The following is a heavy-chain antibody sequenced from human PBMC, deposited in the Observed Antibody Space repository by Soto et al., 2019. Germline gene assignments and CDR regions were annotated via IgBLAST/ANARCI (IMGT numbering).Heavy chain of an antibody. CDR1: GYTFTTYY. J-gene: IGHJ6*02. Sequence: GASVKVSCKASGYTFTTYYMHWVRQAPGQGLEWMGGIIPIFGTANYAQKFQGRVTITADESTSTAYMELSSLRSEDTAVYYCARAAAKYYYYGMDVWGQGTTVTVSS. CDR2: IIPIFGTA. D-gene: IGHD2-2*01. V-gene: IGHV1-69*13. CDR3: ARAAAKYYYYGMDV.